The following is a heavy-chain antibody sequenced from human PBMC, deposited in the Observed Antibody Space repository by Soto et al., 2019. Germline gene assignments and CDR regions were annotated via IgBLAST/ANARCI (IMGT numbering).Heavy chain of an antibody. J-gene: IGHJ4*02. D-gene: IGHD4-17*01. V-gene: IGHV1-24*01. CDR3: AASVTTFDY. Sequence: ASVKVSCKVSGNTLTGLPMHWVRQAPGKGLEWMGSLDLEEGERIIAQRFQGRVTMTEDTSTDTAYMELSSLKSEDTAVYYCAASVTTFDYWGQGTLVTVSS. CDR1: GNTLTGLP. CDR2: LDLEEGER.